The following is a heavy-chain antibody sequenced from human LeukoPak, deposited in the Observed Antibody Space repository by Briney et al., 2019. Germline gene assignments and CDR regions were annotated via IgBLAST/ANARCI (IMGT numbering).Heavy chain of an antibody. J-gene: IGHJ1*01. V-gene: IGHV1-18*01. CDR3: ARASTTTVTTRYFQH. CDR1: VYTFTIYG. CDR2: ISAYNGNT. Sequence: ASVTVSSTASVYTFTIYGIRWVGQAPGQGQEWMGWISAYNGNTKYAKKLQDRVSITTDPSTRTAYMEMRSLRSDDTAVYYCARASTTTVTTRYFQHWGQGTLVIVSS. D-gene: IGHD4-17*01.